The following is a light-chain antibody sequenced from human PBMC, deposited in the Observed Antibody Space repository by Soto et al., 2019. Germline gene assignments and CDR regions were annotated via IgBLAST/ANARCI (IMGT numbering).Light chain of an antibody. CDR2: MVS. Sequence: DVVLTQSPRSLPVTLGQPASISCKSSQSLIHSDGNTYLSWFQQRPGQSPRHLVYMVSKRGSGVPDRFSGSGSGTDFTLEISRVEAADVGVYYCMQGTYWKTFGQGTKVEIK. CDR1: QSLIHSDGNTY. CDR3: MQGTYWKT. V-gene: IGKV2-30*02. J-gene: IGKJ1*01.